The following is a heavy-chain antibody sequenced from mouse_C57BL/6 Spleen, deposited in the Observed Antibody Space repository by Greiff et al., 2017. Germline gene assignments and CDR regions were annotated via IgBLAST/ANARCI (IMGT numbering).Heavy chain of an antibody. D-gene: IGHD2-2*01. CDR3: ARSDNYGYDLYYFDD. V-gene: IGHV1-82*01. Sequence: QVQLQQSGPELVKPGASVKISCKASGYAFSSSWMNWVKQRPGKGLEWIGRIYPGDGDTNYNGKFKGKATLTADKSSSTAYMQLSSLTSEDSAVYFWARSDNYGYDLYYFDDWGQGTTLTGAS. CDR2: IYPGDGDT. CDR1: GYAFSSSW. J-gene: IGHJ2*01.